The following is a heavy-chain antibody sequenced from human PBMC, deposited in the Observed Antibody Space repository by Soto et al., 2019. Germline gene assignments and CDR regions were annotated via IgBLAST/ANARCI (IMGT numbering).Heavy chain of an antibody. V-gene: IGHV1-8*02. Sequence: ASVKVSCKASGYTFTSYDINWVRQATGQGLEWMGWMNPNSGNTGYAQKFQGRVTMTRNTSISTVYMELSSLRSEDTAVYYCARAGVAATTSAFDIWGQGTMVTVSS. CDR2: MNPNSGNT. D-gene: IGHD2-15*01. CDR1: GYTFTSYD. J-gene: IGHJ3*02. CDR3: ARAGVAATTSAFDI.